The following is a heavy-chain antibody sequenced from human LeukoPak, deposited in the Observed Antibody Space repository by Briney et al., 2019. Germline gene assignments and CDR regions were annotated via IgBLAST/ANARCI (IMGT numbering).Heavy chain of an antibody. CDR3: ARDRSYDSSGYPFDF. CDR2: IYAGGST. D-gene: IGHD3-22*01. V-gene: IGHV3-66*02. Sequence: PGGSLRLSCAASGLTVSDNYMTWVRQAPGKGLEWVSVIYAGGSTFYADSVKGRLTISRDNSKNTVYLQMNSLRAEDTAVYYCARDRSYDSSGYPFDFWGQGTLVTVSS. J-gene: IGHJ4*02. CDR1: GLTVSDNY.